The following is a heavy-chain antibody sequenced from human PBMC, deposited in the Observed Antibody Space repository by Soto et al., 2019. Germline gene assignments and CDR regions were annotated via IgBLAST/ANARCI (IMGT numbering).Heavy chain of an antibody. V-gene: IGHV3-23*01. J-gene: IGHJ6*02. D-gene: IGHD2-8*02. CDR2: LTGSGINS. Sequence: GESLKISCAASGFTSSSYVMNWVRQAPGKGLEWVSTLTGSGINSYYADSVKGRFTISKDMSKNTLFLQMNSLRAEDTAVYYCAKGLRDSDYWYYGMDVWGQGTTVTVSS. CDR1: GFTSSSYV. CDR3: AKGLRDSDYWYYGMDV.